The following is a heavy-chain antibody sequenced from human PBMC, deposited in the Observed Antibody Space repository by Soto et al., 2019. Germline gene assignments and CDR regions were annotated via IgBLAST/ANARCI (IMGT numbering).Heavy chain of an antibody. J-gene: IGHJ4*02. CDR2: VRNRANSYTT. V-gene: IGHV3-72*01. CDR1: GFSFSDHF. Sequence: EVQLVESGGGLVQHGGSLRLSCAASGFSFSDHFMDWVRQAPGKGLQWVGRVRNRANSYTTEYAASVKGRFTVSRDDSKNLVYLQMNSLKIEDTAVYYCARDKLGGGFDYWGQGTLVTVSS. CDR3: ARDKLGGGFDY. D-gene: IGHD1-26*01.